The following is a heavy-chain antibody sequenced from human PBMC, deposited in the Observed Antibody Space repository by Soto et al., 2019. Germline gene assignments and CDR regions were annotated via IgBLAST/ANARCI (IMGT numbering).Heavy chain of an antibody. D-gene: IGHD6-6*01. V-gene: IGHV1-8*01. CDR3: ARAMESSSSYYYYYYYMDV. Sequence: GASVKVSCTASGYTFTSYDINWVRQATGQGLEWMGWMNPNSGNTGYAQKFQGRVTMTRNTSISTAYMELSSLRSEDTAVYYCARAMESSSSYYYYYYYMDVWGKGTTVTVSS. CDR1: GYTFTSYD. J-gene: IGHJ6*03. CDR2: MNPNSGNT.